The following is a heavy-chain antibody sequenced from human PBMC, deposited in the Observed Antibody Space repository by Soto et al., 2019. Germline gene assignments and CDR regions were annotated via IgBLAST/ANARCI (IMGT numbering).Heavy chain of an antibody. J-gene: IGHJ6*02. CDR3: AKALERVLYSYGMDV. V-gene: IGHV3-23*01. CDR1: GFTFSSYA. CDR2: ISGSGGST. Sequence: GGSLRLSCAAPGFTFSSYAMSWVRQAPGKGLEWVSAISGSGGSTYYADSVKGRFTIFRDNSKNTLYLQMNSLRAEDTAVYYCAKALERVLYSYGMDVWGQGTTVTVSS. D-gene: IGHD6-13*01.